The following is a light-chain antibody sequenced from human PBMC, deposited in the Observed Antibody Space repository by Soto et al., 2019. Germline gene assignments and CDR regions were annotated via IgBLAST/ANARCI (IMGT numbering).Light chain of an antibody. Sequence: IQMTQSPSSLSASVGDRVTITCRASQTIIRYLNWYQQKPGRAPNLLIYAASSLQSGVPSRFSGSGSGTEFTLTISSLQPEAFETYYCQQSYSTLFTFGPGTKVEIK. J-gene: IGKJ3*01. CDR3: QQSYSTLFT. CDR1: QTIIRY. CDR2: AAS. V-gene: IGKV1-39*01.